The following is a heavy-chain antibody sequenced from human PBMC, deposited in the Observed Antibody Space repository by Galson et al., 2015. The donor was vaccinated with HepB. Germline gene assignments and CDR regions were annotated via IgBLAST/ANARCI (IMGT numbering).Heavy chain of an antibody. D-gene: IGHD6-6*01. V-gene: IGHV2-5*02. J-gene: IGHJ3*02. CDR2: IYWDDDK. CDR1: GFSLSTSGVG. Sequence: LVKPTQTLTLTCTFSGFSLSTSGVGVGWIRQPPGKALEWLALIYWDDDKRYSPSLKSRLTITKDTSKNQVVLTMTNMDPVDTATYYCALTLYSSSFICAFDIWGQGTMVTVSS. CDR3: ALTLYSSSFICAFDI.